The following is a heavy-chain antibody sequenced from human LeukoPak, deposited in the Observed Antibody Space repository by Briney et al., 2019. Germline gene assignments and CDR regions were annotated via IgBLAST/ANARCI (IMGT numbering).Heavy chain of an antibody. CDR2: IRSSGTTI. CDR1: GFTFSSYG. CDR3: AREGTYGSGDHYHYYMDV. J-gene: IGHJ6*03. Sequence: PGGSLRLSRVASGFTFSSYGMNWVRQAPGKGLEWVSYIRSSGTTIYSADSVKGRFTISRDNAKNSLYLQMNSLRAEDTAVYYCAREGTYGSGDHYHYYMDVWGRGTTVTVSS. D-gene: IGHD3-10*01. V-gene: IGHV3-48*01.